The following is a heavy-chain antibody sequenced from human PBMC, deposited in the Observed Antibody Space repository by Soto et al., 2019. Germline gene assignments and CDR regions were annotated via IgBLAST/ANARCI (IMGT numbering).Heavy chain of an antibody. Sequence: SETLSLTCAVSGASISSVGYSWIWIRQPPGKVLDWIGYIHQTGITYYNPSLKSRVTISLDRSNNQFSLNLSSVTAADTAVYFCVRDRRESNYFESWGQGTLVTVSS. V-gene: IGHV4-30-2*01. J-gene: IGHJ4*02. CDR3: VRDRRESNYFES. CDR2: IHQTGIT. CDR1: GASISSVGYS.